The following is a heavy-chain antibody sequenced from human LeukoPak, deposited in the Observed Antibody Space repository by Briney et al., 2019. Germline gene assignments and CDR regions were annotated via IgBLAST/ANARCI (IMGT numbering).Heavy chain of an antibody. V-gene: IGHV4-34*08. CDR2: GSDSGGT. CDR3: AKNGQSGFSFDP. J-gene: IGHJ5*02. CDR1: GWTLNGHY. Sequence: SETLSLTCAVYGWTLNGHYWSWIRQSPGKGLEWIGEGSDSGGTKFNPSLKSRVTISADTSKNQFSLRLRSVTAADTAVYHCAKNGQSGFSFDPWGQGTLVTVSS. D-gene: IGHD1-26*01.